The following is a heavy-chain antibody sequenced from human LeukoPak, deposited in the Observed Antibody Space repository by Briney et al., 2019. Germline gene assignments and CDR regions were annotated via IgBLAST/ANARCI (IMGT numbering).Heavy chain of an antibody. CDR2: IYYSGST. Sequence: SETLSLTCTVSGGSISSYYWSWIRQPPGKGLEWIGYIYYSGSTNYNPSLKSRVTISVDTSKNQFSLKLSSVTAADTAVYYCARRSGSYGLADDYWGQGTLVTVSS. CDR3: ARRSGSYGLADDY. J-gene: IGHJ4*02. D-gene: IGHD1-26*01. CDR1: GGSISSYY. V-gene: IGHV4-59*08.